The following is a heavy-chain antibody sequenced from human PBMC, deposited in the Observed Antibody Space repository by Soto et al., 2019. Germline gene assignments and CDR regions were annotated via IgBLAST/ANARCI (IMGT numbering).Heavy chain of an antibody. J-gene: IGHJ5*02. CDR3: ARDKRWFGELSNEKYNWFDP. CDR1: GFTFSSYW. D-gene: IGHD3-10*01. Sequence: GGSLSLSCAASGFTFSSYWMHWVHQAPGKGLVWVSRINSDGSSTSYAVSVKGRFTISRDNAKNTLYLQMNSLRAEDTAVYYCARDKRWFGELSNEKYNWFDPSGQGTLVTVAS. V-gene: IGHV3-74*01. CDR2: INSDGSST.